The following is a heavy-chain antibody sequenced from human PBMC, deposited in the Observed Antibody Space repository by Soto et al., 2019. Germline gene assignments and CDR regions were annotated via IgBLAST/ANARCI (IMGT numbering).Heavy chain of an antibody. CDR1: GYTLTELS. CDR2: FDPEDGET. CDR3: ATAGLISQWELLLSNWFDP. Sequence: ASVKVSCKVSGYTLTELSMHWVRQAPGKGLEWMGGFDPEDGETIYAQKFQGRVTMTEDTSTDTAYMELSSLRSEDTAVYYCATAGLISQWELLLSNWFDPWGQGTLVTVSS. V-gene: IGHV1-24*01. D-gene: IGHD1-26*01. J-gene: IGHJ5*02.